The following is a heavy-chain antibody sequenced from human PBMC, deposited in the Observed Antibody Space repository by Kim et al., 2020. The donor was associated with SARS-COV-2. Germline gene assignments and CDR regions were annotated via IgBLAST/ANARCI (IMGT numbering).Heavy chain of an antibody. CDR2: ISXYNGNT. D-gene: IGHD6-19*01. J-gene: IGHJ4*02. CDR3: ASGVGGSSGRADYFDY. V-gene: IGHV1-18*01. Sequence: ASVKVSCKASGYTFTSYGISWVRQAPGQGLEWMGWISXYNGNTNYAQKLQGRVTMTTDTSTSTAYRELRGLRSDDTAVYYCASGVGGSSGRADYFDYWGQGTLVTVSS. CDR1: GYTFTSYG.